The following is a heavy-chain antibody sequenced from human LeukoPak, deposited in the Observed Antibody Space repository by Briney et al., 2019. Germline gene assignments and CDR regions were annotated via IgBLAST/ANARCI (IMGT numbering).Heavy chain of an antibody. CDR2: ISTSSSTI. CDR1: GFTFSSYA. V-gene: IGHV3-48*02. CDR3: ARDYRSSSGWTVDY. Sequence: GGSLRLSCAASGFTFSSYAMSWVRQAPGKGLEWVSYISTSSSTICYADSVKGRFTISRDNAKNSLYLQMNSLRDEDTAVYYCARDYRSSSGWTVDYWGQGTLVTVSS. D-gene: IGHD6-19*01. J-gene: IGHJ4*02.